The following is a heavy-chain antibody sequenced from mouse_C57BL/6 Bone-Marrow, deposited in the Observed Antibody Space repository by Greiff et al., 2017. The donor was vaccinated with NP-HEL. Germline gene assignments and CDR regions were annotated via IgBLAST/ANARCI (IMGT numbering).Heavy chain of an antibody. V-gene: IGHV1-53*01. CDR2: INPSNGGT. CDR1: GYTFTSYW. D-gene: IGHD2-5*01. Sequence: VKLQQPGTELVKPGASVKLSCKASGYTFTSYWMHWVKQRPGQGLEWIGNINPSNGGTNYNEKFKSKATLTVDKSSSTAYMQLSSLTSEDSAVYYGARRDYSNYYAMDYWGQGTSVTVSS. CDR3: ARRDYSNYYAMDY. J-gene: IGHJ4*01.